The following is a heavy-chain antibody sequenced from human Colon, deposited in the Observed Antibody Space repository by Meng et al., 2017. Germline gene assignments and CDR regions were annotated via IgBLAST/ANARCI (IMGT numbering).Heavy chain of an antibody. Sequence: GESLKISCAASGFTFDDYAMHWVRQALGKGLEWVSVIYSGGSTYYADSVKGRFTISRDNSKNTLYLQMNSLRAEDTAVYYCAKVVPRGELSPLDAFDIWGQGTMVTVSS. D-gene: IGHD3-10*01. CDR3: AKVVPRGELSPLDAFDI. J-gene: IGHJ3*02. CDR2: IYSGGST. CDR1: GFTFDDYA. V-gene: IGHV3-23*03.